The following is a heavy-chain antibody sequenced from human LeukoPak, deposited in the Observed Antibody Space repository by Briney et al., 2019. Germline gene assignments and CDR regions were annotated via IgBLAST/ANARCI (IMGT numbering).Heavy chain of an antibody. V-gene: IGHV3-21*01. Sequence: GGSLRLSCAASGFTFSSYSMNWVRQAPGKGLEWVSSISSSSSYIYYADSVKGRFTISRDNAKNSLYLQMDSLRAEDTAVYYCARDAYCSSTSRSSAYWGQGTLVTVSS. J-gene: IGHJ4*02. CDR2: ISSSSSYI. CDR3: ARDAYCSSTSRSSAY. CDR1: GFTFSSYS. D-gene: IGHD2-2*01.